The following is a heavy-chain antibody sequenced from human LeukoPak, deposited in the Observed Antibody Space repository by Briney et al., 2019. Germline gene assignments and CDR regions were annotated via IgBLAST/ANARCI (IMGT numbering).Heavy chain of an antibody. Sequence: PGGSLRLSCAASGFSFSGYSMNWVRQAPGEGLEWVSSVSRSSSYTYYADSVKGRFTISRDNGKNALYLQMNSLRVEDTAVYYCATDRGWRTSGYYLYYFEYWGQGTLVTYSS. CDR2: VSRSSSYT. CDR3: ATDRGWRTSGYYLYYFEY. V-gene: IGHV3-21*06. J-gene: IGHJ4*02. CDR1: GFSFSGYS. D-gene: IGHD3-3*01.